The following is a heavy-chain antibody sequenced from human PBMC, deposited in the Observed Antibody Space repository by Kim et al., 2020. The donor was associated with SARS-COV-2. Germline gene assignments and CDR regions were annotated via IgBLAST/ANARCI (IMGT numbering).Heavy chain of an antibody. CDR3: AKERPKYYYYGMDV. V-gene: IGHV3-23*01. J-gene: IGHJ6*02. Sequence: DSVKGRFTISRDNSKNTLYLQMNSLRAEDTAVYYCAKERPKYYYYGMDVWGQGTTVTVSS.